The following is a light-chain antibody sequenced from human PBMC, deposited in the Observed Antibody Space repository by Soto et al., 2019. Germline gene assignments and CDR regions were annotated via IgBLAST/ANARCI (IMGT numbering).Light chain of an antibody. J-gene: IGKJ4*01. CDR3: QQVKSYPRT. CDR2: EES. V-gene: IGKV1-9*01. Sequence: DIHLTHSPSSLSASVGDRVTITFRASQAITNNLAWYQQKPGNPPKLLIYEESTLHSGVPSRFSGRKVGTQFILTIDSLQPEDFATYYCQQVKSYPRTFGGGTKVDTK. CDR1: QAITNN.